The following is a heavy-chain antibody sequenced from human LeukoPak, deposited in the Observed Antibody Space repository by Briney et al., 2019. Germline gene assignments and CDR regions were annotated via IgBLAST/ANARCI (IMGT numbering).Heavy chain of an antibody. V-gene: IGHV4-30-4*01. CDR2: IYYDEST. CDR1: GFTFSSYEIN. Sequence: LRLSCAASGFTFSSYEINWVRQPPGKGLEWIGYIYYDESTYYNPSLKSRITISVDTSKNQFSLRLRSVTAADTAVYYCADLAGETEAFHVWGQGTMVTVSS. CDR3: ADLAGETEAFHV. D-gene: IGHD6-25*01. J-gene: IGHJ3*01.